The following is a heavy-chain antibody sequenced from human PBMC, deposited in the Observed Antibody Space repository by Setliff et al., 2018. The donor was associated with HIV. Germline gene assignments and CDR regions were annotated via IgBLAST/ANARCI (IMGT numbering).Heavy chain of an antibody. CDR3: ARRIAPGWWGGNSGDAFDL. CDR2: LYYSGGT. D-gene: IGHD2-21*02. J-gene: IGHJ3*01. Sequence: SETLSLTCTVSGGFISSSSYYWGWIRQPPGKGLEWIGSLYYSGGTYYNPSLKSRVTMSVDTSKNQFSLKLSSVTAADTAVYYCARRIAPGWWGGNSGDAFDLWGQGTMVTVTS. V-gene: IGHV4-39*01. CDR1: GGFISSSSYY.